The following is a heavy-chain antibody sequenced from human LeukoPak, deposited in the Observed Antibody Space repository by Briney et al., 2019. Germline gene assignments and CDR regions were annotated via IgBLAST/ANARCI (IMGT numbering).Heavy chain of an antibody. J-gene: IGHJ4*02. D-gene: IGHD2-15*01. CDR1: GGSISSYY. CDR2: IYYSGST. CDR3: AREGYCSGGSCYNPFDY. V-gene: IGHV4-59*01. Sequence: PSETLSLTCTVSGGSISSYYWSWIRQPPGKGLEWIGYIYYSGSTNYNPSLKSRVTISVDTSKNQFSLKLSSVTAADTAVYYCAREGYCSGGSCYNPFDYWGQGTLVTVSS.